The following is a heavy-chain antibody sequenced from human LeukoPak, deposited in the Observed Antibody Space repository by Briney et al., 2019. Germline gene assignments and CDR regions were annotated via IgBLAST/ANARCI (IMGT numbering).Heavy chain of an antibody. D-gene: IGHD3-10*01. J-gene: IGHJ4*02. Sequence: PSETLSLTCAVYGGSFSGYYWIWIRQPPGKGLEWIGEINHSGTTNYNPSLKSRVTISLDTSKNQFSLKLSSVTAADTAVYYCASSGSGSYYNFDYWGRGTLVTVS. V-gene: IGHV4-34*01. CDR3: ASSGSGSYYNFDY. CDR1: GGSFSGYY. CDR2: INHSGTT.